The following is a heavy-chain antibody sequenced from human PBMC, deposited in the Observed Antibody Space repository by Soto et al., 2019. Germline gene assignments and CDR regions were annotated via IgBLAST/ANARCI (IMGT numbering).Heavy chain of an antibody. Sequence: QVQLVESGGGVVQPGRSLRLSCAASGFNFGSYGMHWVRQAPGKGLEWVAVIWYDGSNKYYADSVKGRFTISRDNSKNTLYVQMNSLIVEDTAMYYCARFSGSFPGYRDPWGRGTLVTVSS. CDR3: ARFSGSFPGYRDP. CDR2: IWYDGSNK. V-gene: IGHV3-33*01. J-gene: IGHJ5*02. D-gene: IGHD1-26*01. CDR1: GFNFGSYG.